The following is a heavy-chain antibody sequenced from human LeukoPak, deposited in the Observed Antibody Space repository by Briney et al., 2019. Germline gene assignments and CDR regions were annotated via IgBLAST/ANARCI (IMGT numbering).Heavy chain of an antibody. Sequence: SETLSLTCTVSHYSITRGFYWGWIRQPPGKGLEWIGYIYYSGSTNYNPSLKSRVTISVDTSKNQFSLKLSSVTAADTAVYYCARGGRGTFDPWGQGTLVTVSS. D-gene: IGHD1-14*01. CDR2: IYYSGST. CDR3: ARGGRGTFDP. J-gene: IGHJ5*02. V-gene: IGHV4-38-2*02. CDR1: HYSITRGFY.